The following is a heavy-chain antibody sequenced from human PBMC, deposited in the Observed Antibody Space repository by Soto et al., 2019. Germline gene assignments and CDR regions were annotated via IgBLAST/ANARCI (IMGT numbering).Heavy chain of an antibody. CDR2: ISGSGGST. D-gene: IGHD1-26*01. V-gene: IGHV3-23*01. Sequence: GGSLRLSCAASGFTFSSYAMSWVRQAPGKGLEWVSAISGSGGSTYYADSVKGRFTISRDNSKNTLYLQMNSLRAEDTAVYYCARSLGSRNAPEIIVGAIYYFDYWGQGTLVTVSS. J-gene: IGHJ4*02. CDR3: ARSLGSRNAPEIIVGAIYYFDY. CDR1: GFTFSSYA.